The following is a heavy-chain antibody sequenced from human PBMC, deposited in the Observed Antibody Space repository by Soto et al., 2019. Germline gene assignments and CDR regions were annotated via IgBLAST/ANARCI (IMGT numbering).Heavy chain of an antibody. V-gene: IGHV3-33*01. Sequence: QVQLVESGGGVVQPGRPLRLSCAASGFSFSASGMHWVRQAPGKGLEWVSVIWYDGSKKYYADSVKGRFTISRDDSKNTLYLQMDSLRVEDTAMYYCAREAGQFSWSDHWGQGTLVTVSS. D-gene: IGHD3-10*01. CDR3: AREAGQFSWSDH. J-gene: IGHJ5*02. CDR2: IWYDGSKK. CDR1: GFSFSASG.